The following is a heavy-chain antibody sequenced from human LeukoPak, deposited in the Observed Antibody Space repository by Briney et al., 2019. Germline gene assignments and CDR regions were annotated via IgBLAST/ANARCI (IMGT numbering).Heavy chain of an antibody. CDR2: IYYSGST. J-gene: IGHJ4*02. CDR1: GGSFSSSSYY. CDR3: ASFTTETTVFDY. Sequence: PSETLSLTCTVSGGSFSSSSYYWGWTRQPPGKALEWIGSIYYSGSTFYNPSLKGRVTISVDTSKNQFSLKLSSVTAADTTVYYCASFTTETTVFDYWGQGTLVTVSS. V-gene: IGHV4-39*01. D-gene: IGHD4-11*01.